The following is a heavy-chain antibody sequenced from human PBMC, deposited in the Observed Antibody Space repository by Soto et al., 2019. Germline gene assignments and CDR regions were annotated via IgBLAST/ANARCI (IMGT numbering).Heavy chain of an antibody. J-gene: IGHJ5*02. CDR1: GGSFSGYY. CDR3: ARVGLTMVRGRLLPISWCDP. V-gene: IGHV4-34*01. CDR2: INHSGST. D-gene: IGHD3-10*01. Sequence: PSETLSLTCAVYGGSFSGYYWSWIRQPPGKGLEWIGEINHSGSTNYNPSLKSRVTISVDTSKNQFCRKLSFVSAADTAVYYCARVGLTMVRGRLLPISWCDPWGQGTLVTVSS.